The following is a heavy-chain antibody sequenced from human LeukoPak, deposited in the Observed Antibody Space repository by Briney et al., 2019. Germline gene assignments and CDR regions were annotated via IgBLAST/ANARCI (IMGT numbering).Heavy chain of an antibody. Sequence: GGSLRLSCAASGFTFSTNAMHWVRQAPGKGLEWVAFIKRDESEKWYLNSVRGRFTISRDNSKNTLYLHMNSLSAEDTAVYYCVKDVLFAVGDAFDIWGQGTMVTVSS. CDR1: GFTFSTNA. J-gene: IGHJ3*02. D-gene: IGHD3-10*02. CDR3: VKDVLFAVGDAFDI. V-gene: IGHV3-30*02. CDR2: IKRDESEK.